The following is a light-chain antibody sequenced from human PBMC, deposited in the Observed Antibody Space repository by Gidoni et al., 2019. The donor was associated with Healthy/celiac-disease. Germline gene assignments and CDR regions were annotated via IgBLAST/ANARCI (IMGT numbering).Light chain of an antibody. CDR2: ADS. Sequence: DIQMTQSLSSLSASVGDRVTITCRASQSISSYLNWYQQKPGKAPNLLIYADSSLQSGVPSRFSDSGSGTDFTRTIRSLQPEDFATCYCRQGYSTPRTFGGGTKVEIK. CDR1: QSISSY. V-gene: IGKV1-39*01. CDR3: RQGYSTPRT. J-gene: IGKJ4*01.